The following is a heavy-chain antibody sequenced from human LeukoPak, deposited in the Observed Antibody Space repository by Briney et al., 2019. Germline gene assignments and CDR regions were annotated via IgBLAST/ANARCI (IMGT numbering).Heavy chain of an antibody. V-gene: IGHV4-39*01. D-gene: IGHD3/OR15-3a*01. Sequence: SETLSLTCTVSGDSIISNIYWWDWVRLPPEKGLEWIGATFYTGRTFYSPSLKSRVTVSVDTSKNQFSLDLSSATAADTAVYYWARRRHNFDFYDVWGQGTRFTVSS. CDR3: ARRRHNFDFYDV. CDR2: TFYTGRT. CDR1: GDSIISNIYW. J-gene: IGHJ3*01.